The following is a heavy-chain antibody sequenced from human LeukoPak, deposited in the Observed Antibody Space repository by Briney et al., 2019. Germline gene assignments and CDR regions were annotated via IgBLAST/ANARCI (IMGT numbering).Heavy chain of an antibody. V-gene: IGHV5-51*01. CDR3: AKSTIAAAGWFDP. J-gene: IGHJ5*02. Sequence: GESLKISCKGSGYSFTNYWIGWVRQMPGKGLEWLGVIYPGDSDTRYSPSFQGQVTMSADKSISTAYLQWSSLKASDTAMYFCAKSTIAAAGWFDPWGQGTLVTVSS. D-gene: IGHD6-13*01. CDR2: IYPGDSDT. CDR1: GYSFTNYW.